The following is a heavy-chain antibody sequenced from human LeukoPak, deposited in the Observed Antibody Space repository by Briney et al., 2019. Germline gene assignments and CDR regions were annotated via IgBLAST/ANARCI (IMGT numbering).Heavy chain of an antibody. CDR2: IIPIFGTA. V-gene: IGHV1-69*01. Sequence: GSSVKVSCKASGGTFSSYAISWVRQAPGQGLEWMGGIIPIFGTANYAQKFQGRVTITADESTSTAYMELSSLRSEDTAVYYCARDPFPRYDFWSGYYIGYWGQGTLVTVSS. CDR1: GGTFSSYA. CDR3: ARDPFPRYDFWSGYYIGY. D-gene: IGHD3/OR15-3a*01. J-gene: IGHJ4*02.